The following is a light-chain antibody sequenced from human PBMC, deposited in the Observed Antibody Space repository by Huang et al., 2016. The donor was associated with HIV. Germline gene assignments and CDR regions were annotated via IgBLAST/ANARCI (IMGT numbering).Light chain of an antibody. J-gene: IGKJ2*01. CDR2: WAS. CDR1: QSVLYSPNNKNY. V-gene: IGKV4-1*01. Sequence: DIVMTQSPDSLAVSLGERATINCKSSQSVLYSPNNKNYLAWYQQKPGQPPKLLIYWASTRESGVPDRFSGSGSGTDFTLTISSLQAEDVAVYYCQQYYSTLVTFGQGTKLEIK. CDR3: QQYYSTLVT.